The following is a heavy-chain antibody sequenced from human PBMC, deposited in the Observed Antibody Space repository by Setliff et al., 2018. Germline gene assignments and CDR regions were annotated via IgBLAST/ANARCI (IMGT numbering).Heavy chain of an antibody. Sequence: SEALSLTCSVLGDSLSSGTQYWAWIRQPPGKGLEWIGNINYNGSTYYNPSLKSRVTMSVDASKNQVSLKVTSVTAEDTAVYYCAKVDIDYIMTRDNTWQYFFYMDVWGRGTTVTVSS. J-gene: IGHJ6*03. CDR2: INYNGST. D-gene: IGHD5-12*01. CDR3: AKVDIDYIMTRDNTWQYFFYMDV. CDR1: GDSLSSGTQY. V-gene: IGHV4-39*01.